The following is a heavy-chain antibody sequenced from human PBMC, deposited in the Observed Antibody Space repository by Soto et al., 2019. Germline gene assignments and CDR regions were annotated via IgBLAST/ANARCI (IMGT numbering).Heavy chain of an antibody. V-gene: IGHV3-23*01. CDR3: AKAGCTTTSCFSSYYAMDV. CDR2: ISGGGDRT. D-gene: IGHD2-2*01. CDR1: GFTFSSYA. Sequence: GGSLRLSCAASGFTFSSYAVTWVRQAPGKGLEWVSTISGGGDRTYFADSVKGRFTISRDNSKNTVYLQMNRLRAEDTAIYYCAKAGCTTTSCFSSYYAMDVWGQGTTVTVSS. J-gene: IGHJ6*02.